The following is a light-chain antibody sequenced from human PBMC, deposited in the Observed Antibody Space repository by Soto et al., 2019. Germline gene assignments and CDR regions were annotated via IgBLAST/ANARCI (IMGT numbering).Light chain of an antibody. CDR1: NSNLGAGYD. J-gene: IGLJ3*02. CDR2: GNR. CDR3: QAYDYSLTAFV. V-gene: IGLV1-40*01. Sequence: QSVLTQPPSVSGVPGQRGSISCTGNNSNLGAGYDVHWDQQLPGAAPKLVVFGNRNRPSGVPERFSGSKPGTSASLAITGLQAEDEADYYCQAYDYSLTAFVFGGGTQLTVL.